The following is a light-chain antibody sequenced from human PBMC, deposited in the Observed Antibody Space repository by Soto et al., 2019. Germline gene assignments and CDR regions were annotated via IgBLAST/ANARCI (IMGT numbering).Light chain of an antibody. CDR2: NNN. Sequence: QSALTQPPSASGAPGQMVTISCSGGTSNIARNTVNWYQQLPGTAPKLLIFNNNQRPSGVPDRFSGSKSGTSASLAISGLQSEDEADYYCAAWSDSLNGDVFGAGTKLTVL. CDR1: TSNIARNT. V-gene: IGLV1-44*01. J-gene: IGLJ1*01. CDR3: AAWSDSLNGDV.